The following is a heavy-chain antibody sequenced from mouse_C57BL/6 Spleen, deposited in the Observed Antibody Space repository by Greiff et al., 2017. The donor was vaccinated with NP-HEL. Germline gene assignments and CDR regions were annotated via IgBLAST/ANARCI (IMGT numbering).Heavy chain of an antibody. D-gene: IGHD1-2*01. J-gene: IGHJ4*01. Sequence: VQLQQSGPELVKPGASVKISCKASGYTFTDYYMNWVKQSHGKSLEWIGDINPNNGGTSYNQKFKGKATLTVDKSSSTAYMELRSLTSEDSAVYYGERKAYDGPYDFAMDYWGKGITVTVAS. CDR3: ERKAYDGPYDFAMDY. CDR1: GYTFTDYY. CDR2: INPNNGGT. V-gene: IGHV1-26*01.